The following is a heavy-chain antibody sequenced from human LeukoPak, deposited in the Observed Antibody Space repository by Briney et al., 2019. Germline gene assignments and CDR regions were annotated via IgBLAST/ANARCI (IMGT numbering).Heavy chain of an antibody. CDR3: ARDHGDQGAFDI. D-gene: IGHD4-17*01. CDR1: GGSISSGDYY. CDR2: IYYSGST. Sequence: SETLSLTCTVSGGSISSGDYYWSWIRQPPGKGLEWIGYIYYSGSTYYNPSLKSRVTISVDTSKNQFSLKLSSVTAADTAVYYCARDHGDQGAFDIWGQGTMVTVSS. J-gene: IGHJ3*02. V-gene: IGHV4-30-4*08.